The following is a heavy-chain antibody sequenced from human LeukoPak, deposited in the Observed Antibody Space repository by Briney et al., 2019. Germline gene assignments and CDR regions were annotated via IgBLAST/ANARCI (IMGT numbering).Heavy chain of an antibody. V-gene: IGHV4-31*03. J-gene: IGHJ3*02. CDR1: GGSISSGGYY. Sequence: PSETLSLTCTVSGGSISSGGYYWSWIRQHPGKGLEWIGYIYYSGSTYYNPSLKSRVTISVGTSKNQFSLKLSSVTAADTAVYYCARDMDCSSTSCYSSHAFDIWGQGTMVTVSS. CDR2: IYYSGST. CDR3: ARDMDCSSTSCYSSHAFDI. D-gene: IGHD2-2*01.